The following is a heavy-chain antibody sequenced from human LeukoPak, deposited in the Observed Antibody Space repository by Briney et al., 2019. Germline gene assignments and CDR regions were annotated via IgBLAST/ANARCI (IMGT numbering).Heavy chain of an antibody. J-gene: IGHJ4*02. D-gene: IGHD5-18*01. V-gene: IGHV4-34*01. Sequence: SETLSLTCAVYDVSLSGYYWSWIRQPPGKGLEWIGEINHSGSTDYNPSLKSRVTISVDTSKNQFSLKLSSVTAADTAVYYCARGYVETAMVSLPFDYWGQGTLVTVSS. CDR3: ARGYVETAMVSLPFDY. CDR2: INHSGST. CDR1: DVSLSGYY.